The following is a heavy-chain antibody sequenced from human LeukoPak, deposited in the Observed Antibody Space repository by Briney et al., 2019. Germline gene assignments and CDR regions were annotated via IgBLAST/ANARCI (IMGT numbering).Heavy chain of an antibody. CDR1: GFTFSSYW. CDR2: IKQDGSEK. Sequence: GGSLRLSCAASGFTFSSYWMSWVRQAPGKGLEWVANIKQDGSEKYYVDSVKGRFTISRDNAKNSLYLQMNSLRAEDTAVYYCAREPYNDILTGSDYYFDYWGQGTLVTVSS. J-gene: IGHJ4*02. CDR3: AREPYNDILTGSDYYFDY. V-gene: IGHV3-7*03. D-gene: IGHD3-9*01.